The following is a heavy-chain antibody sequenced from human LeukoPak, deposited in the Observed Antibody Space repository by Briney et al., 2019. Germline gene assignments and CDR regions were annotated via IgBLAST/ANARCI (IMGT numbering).Heavy chain of an antibody. CDR2: ISGSGGST. J-gene: IGHJ4*02. V-gene: IGHV3-23*01. D-gene: IGHD3-9*01. CDR3: AVDSEYYYILTGYYLY. Sequence: GGALRLSCAASGFTFSSYAMSWVRQAPGKGLEWVSAISGSGGSTYYADSVKGRFTISRDNSKNTLYLQMNSLRAEDTAVYYCAVDSEYYYILTGYYLYWGQGTLVTVSS. CDR1: GFTFSSYA.